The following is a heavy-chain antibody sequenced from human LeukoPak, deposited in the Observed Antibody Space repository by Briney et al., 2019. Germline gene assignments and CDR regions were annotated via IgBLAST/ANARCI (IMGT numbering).Heavy chain of an antibody. V-gene: IGHV4-34*01. J-gene: IGHJ5*02. CDR1: GGSFSGYY. Sequence: SETLSLTCAVYGGSFSGYYWSWIRQPPGKGLEWIGEINHSGSTNYNPSLKGRVTISVDTSKNQFSLKLSSVTAADTAVYYCARWGRYNSRGFDPWGQGTLVTVSS. D-gene: IGHD6-13*01. CDR3: ARWGRYNSRGFDP. CDR2: INHSGST.